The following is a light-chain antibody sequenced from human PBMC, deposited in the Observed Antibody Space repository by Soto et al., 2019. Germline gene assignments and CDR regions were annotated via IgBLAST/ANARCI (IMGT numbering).Light chain of an antibody. CDR2: GAS. CDR3: QQRDSWPIT. Sequence: EIVLTQSPASLSLSPGERATLSCRASQSVDSYLVWYQQKPGQAPRLLIFGASNRATGIPARFSGSGSGTDFTLTINSLEPDDFAVYYCQQRDSWPITFGQGTRL. V-gene: IGKV3-11*01. CDR1: QSVDSY. J-gene: IGKJ5*01.